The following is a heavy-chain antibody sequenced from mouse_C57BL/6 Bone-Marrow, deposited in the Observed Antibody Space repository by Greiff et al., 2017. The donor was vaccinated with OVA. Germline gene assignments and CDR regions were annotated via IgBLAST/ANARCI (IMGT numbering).Heavy chain of an antibody. D-gene: IGHD1-1*01. CDR2: ISSGSSTI. J-gene: IGHJ1*03. CDR1: GFTFSDYG. V-gene: IGHV5-17*01. Sequence: EVKVVESGGGLVKPGGSLKLSCAASGFTFSDYGMHWVRQAPEKGLEWVAYISSGSSTIYYADTVKGRFTISRDNAKNTLFLQMTSLRSEDTAMYYCARDYYCCRYFDVWGTGTTVTVSS. CDR3: ARDYYCCRYFDV.